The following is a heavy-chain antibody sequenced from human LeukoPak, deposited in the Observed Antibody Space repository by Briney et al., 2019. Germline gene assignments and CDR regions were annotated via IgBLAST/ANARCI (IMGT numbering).Heavy chain of an antibody. V-gene: IGHV4-31*03. CDR2: IYYSRP. Sequence: SETLSLTCTVSGASVTSGGYYWNWIRQHPEKGLEWIGFIYYSRPYYNPSLKSRVTISLDTSKNQFSLNLTSVTAADTAVYYCARDPYDSNGYRFDYWGQGALVTVSS. CDR1: GASVTSGGYY. D-gene: IGHD3-22*01. J-gene: IGHJ4*02. CDR3: ARDPYDSNGYRFDY.